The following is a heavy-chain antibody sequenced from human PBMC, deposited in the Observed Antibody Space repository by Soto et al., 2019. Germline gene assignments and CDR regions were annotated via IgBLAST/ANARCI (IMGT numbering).Heavy chain of an antibody. CDR1: GYTFTSYG. Sequence: QVQLVQSGAEVKKPGASVKVSCKASGYTFTSYGISWVRQAPGQGLEWMGWISAYNGNTNYAQKLQGRVTMTTDTSTSTAYMELRSLRSDDTAVYYCARRGLSGEWWSPHYYYYYVDVWGKGTTVTVSS. D-gene: IGHD2-15*01. CDR2: ISAYNGNT. V-gene: IGHV1-18*01. CDR3: ARRGLSGEWWSPHYYYYYVDV. J-gene: IGHJ6*03.